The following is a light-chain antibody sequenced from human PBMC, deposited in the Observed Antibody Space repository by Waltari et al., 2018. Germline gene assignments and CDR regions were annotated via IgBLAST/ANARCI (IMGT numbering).Light chain of an antibody. V-gene: IGKV1-5*03. CDR2: RAS. J-gene: IGKJ2*01. CDR3: QQYDASFPAT. Sequence: DIQMTQSPSTLSASVGDRVTITCRASPDIRSWLAWYQQEPGKPPKLLIDRASNLDTGVTSRFSASGSGAHFTLTINSLQPDDFASYYCQQYDASFPATFGQGTKLEVK. CDR1: PDIRSW.